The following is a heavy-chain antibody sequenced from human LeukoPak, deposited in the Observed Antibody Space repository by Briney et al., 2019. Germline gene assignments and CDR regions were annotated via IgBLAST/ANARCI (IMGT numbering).Heavy chain of an antibody. CDR2: ISGGGDSI. CDR1: GFTFSSYA. CDR3: AREVGHFDY. D-gene: IGHD1-26*01. Sequence: PGGSLRLSCAAPGFTFSSYAMSWVRQAPGKGLEWVSTISGGGDSIYYADSVKGRFTISRDNSKNTLYLQMNSLRAEDTAVYDCAREVGHFDYWGQGTLVTVSS. J-gene: IGHJ4*02. V-gene: IGHV3-23*01.